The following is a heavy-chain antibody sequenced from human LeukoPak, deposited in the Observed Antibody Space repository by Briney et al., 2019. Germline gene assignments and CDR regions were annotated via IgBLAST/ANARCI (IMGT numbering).Heavy chain of an antibody. D-gene: IGHD3-10*01. CDR2: IRSETDGATT. J-gene: IGHJ4*02. CDR3: TTDLNQRLKWFGNPLDH. Sequence: GGTLRLSCVASGFSFSYAWMSWVRQAPGKGLQWVGHIRSETDGATTDYAAAVQGRFTISRDDSKKMLYLEMNSLKTEDTAVYYCTTDLNQRLKWFGNPLDHWGQGTPVTVSS. CDR1: GFSFSYAW. V-gene: IGHV3-15*01.